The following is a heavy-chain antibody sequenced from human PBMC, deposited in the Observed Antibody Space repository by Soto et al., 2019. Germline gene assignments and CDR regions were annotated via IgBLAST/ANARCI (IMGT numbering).Heavy chain of an antibody. Sequence: SQTLSLTCAISGDNISSNRAAWNWIRQSPSRGLEWLGRTYYRSKWYDDYAVSVKGRITINPDTSKNQFSLHLNSVTPEDTAVYYCASEGVAIMDYGAQIDYCVPGTLVTVSS. D-gene: IGHD3-3*01. CDR1: GDNISSNRAA. J-gene: IGHJ4*02. V-gene: IGHV6-1*01. CDR3: ASEGVAIMDYGAQIDY. CDR2: TYYRSKWYD.